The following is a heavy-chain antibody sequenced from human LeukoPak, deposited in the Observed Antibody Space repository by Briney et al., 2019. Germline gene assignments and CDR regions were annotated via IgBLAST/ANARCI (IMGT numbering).Heavy chain of an antibody. J-gene: IGHJ5*02. CDR1: GSTFSSYS. Sequence: GGSLRLSCAASGSTFSSYSMNWVRQAPGKGLEWVSYISSSSSTIYYADSVKGRFTISRDNAKNSLYLQMNSLRDEDTAAYYCARDLRDYYDSSGYPWGQGTLVTVSS. V-gene: IGHV3-48*02. CDR2: ISSSSSTI. CDR3: ARDLRDYYDSSGYP. D-gene: IGHD3-22*01.